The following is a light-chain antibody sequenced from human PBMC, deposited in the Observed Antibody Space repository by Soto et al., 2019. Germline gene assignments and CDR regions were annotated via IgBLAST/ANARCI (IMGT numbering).Light chain of an antibody. Sequence: EILLTQSPAALSLSPGERATLSCRAIQSVSIYLAWLQQKPGQAPRLLIYDASNRATGIPARFSGSGSGTEFTLTISSLQSEDFAVYYCQQYNNWPPSWTFGQGTKVDI. J-gene: IGKJ1*01. V-gene: IGKV3-11*01. CDR1: QSVSIY. CDR3: QQYNNWPPSWT. CDR2: DAS.